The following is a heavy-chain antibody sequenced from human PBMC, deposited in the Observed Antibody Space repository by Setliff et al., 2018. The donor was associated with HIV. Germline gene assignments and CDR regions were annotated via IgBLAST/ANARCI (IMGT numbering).Heavy chain of an antibody. J-gene: IGHJ6*02. Sequence: SLRLSCAASVFTFNNYGMNWVRQSPGKGLEWVAFIRYDGSQKYYVDSVKGRFTISRDNSKNTLYLHMNSLRVEDTAVYYCAKDVCSGAYCYAYYYYGMDVWGQGTMVTVSS. V-gene: IGHV3-30*02. CDR2: IRYDGSQK. CDR3: AKDVCSGAYCYAYYYYGMDV. CDR1: VFTFNNYG. D-gene: IGHD2-15*01.